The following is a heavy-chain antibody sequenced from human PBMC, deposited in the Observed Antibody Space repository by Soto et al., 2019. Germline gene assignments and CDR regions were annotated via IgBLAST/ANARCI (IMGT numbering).Heavy chain of an antibody. Sequence: SETLSLTCPVSGGSISSGGYYWSWIRQHPGKGLEWIGYIYYSGSTYYNPSLKSRVTISVDTSKNQFSLKLSSVTAADTAVYYCGRVSAADYVFWSDSSYKAFDTWGQGKMFPISS. D-gene: IGHD3-3*01. J-gene: IGHJ3*02. CDR3: GRVSAADYVFWSDSSYKAFDT. V-gene: IGHV4-31*03. CDR2: IYYSGST. CDR1: GGSISSGGYY.